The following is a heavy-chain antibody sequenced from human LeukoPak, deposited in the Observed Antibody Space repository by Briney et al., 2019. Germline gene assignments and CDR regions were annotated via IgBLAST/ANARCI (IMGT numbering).Heavy chain of an antibody. V-gene: IGHV3-30*18. CDR1: GFTFSSYA. CDR2: LSYDGSNK. CDR3: AKMGGYCSSTSCWGDAFDI. Sequence: GGSLRLSYAASGFTFSSYAMSWVRQAPGKGLEWVAVLSYDGSNKYYADSVKGRFTISRDNSKNTLYLQMNSLRAEDTAVYYCAKMGGYCSSTSCWGDAFDIWGQGTMVTVSS. J-gene: IGHJ3*02. D-gene: IGHD2-2*01.